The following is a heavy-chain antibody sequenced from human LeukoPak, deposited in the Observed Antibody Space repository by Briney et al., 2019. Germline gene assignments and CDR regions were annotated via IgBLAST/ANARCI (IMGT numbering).Heavy chain of an antibody. CDR3: AXSGSSGWSXFDY. CDR1: GDSISSESYY. CDR2: IYYTGTT. V-gene: IGHV4-39*06. D-gene: IGHD6-19*01. J-gene: IGHJ4*02. Sequence: SETLSLTCTVSGDSISSESYYWGWIRQPPGKGLEWIGTIYYTGTTYYNPSLNSRVTISVDTSKNQFALKLSSVTAADTAVYYCAXSGSSGWSXFDYWGQGTLVTVSS.